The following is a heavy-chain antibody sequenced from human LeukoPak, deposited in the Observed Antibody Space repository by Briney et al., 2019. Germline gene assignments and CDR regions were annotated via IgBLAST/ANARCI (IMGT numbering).Heavy chain of an antibody. D-gene: IGHD6-6*01. Sequence: GGSLRLSCTGSGFTFSSYSMNWVRQAPGKGLEWVSSISSSSSYRYYEESVKGRFSISRDNARNSLYLQMNSLRAEDTAVYYCAKDRGAALGFDYWGQGTLVTVSS. CDR1: GFTFSSYS. J-gene: IGHJ4*02. V-gene: IGHV3-21*04. CDR2: ISSSSSYR. CDR3: AKDRGAALGFDY.